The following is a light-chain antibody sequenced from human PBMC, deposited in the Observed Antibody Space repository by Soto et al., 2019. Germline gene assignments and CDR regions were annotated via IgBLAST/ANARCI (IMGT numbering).Light chain of an antibody. V-gene: IGKV3-11*01. CDR1: QSVSSD. Sequence: EIVLTQSPATLSLSPGEGATLSCRASQSVSSDLAWYQQKPGQAPRLLIYDASNRATGIPARFSGSGSGTEFTLTISSREPEDFAVYYCQQRSNWPPLTFGGGNKVEVK. CDR3: QQRSNWPPLT. CDR2: DAS. J-gene: IGKJ4*01.